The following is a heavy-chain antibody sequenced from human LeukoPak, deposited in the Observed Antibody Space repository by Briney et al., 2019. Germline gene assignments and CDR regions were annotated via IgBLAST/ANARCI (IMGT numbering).Heavy chain of an antibody. D-gene: IGHD2-8*01. Sequence: GGSLRLSCAASGFTFSSYWMSWVRQAPGKGLEWVANIKQDGSEKYYVGSVKGRFTISRDNAKNSLYLQMNSLRAEDTAVYYCARDALYCTNGVCYRDYWGQGTLVTVSS. CDR2: IKQDGSEK. V-gene: IGHV3-7*01. CDR1: GFTFSSYW. J-gene: IGHJ4*02. CDR3: ARDALYCTNGVCYRDY.